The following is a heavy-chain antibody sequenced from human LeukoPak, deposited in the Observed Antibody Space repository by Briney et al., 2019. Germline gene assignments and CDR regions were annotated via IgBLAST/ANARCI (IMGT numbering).Heavy chain of an antibody. D-gene: IGHD4-23*01. Sequence: SETLSLTCTVSGGSISSGDYYWSWIRQPPGKGLEWIGYIYYSGSTYHNPSLKSRVTISVDTSKNQFSLKLSSVTAADTAVYYCARVSWVDYGGRRRFDAFDIWGQGTMVTVSS. CDR2: IYYSGST. CDR1: GGSISSGDYY. CDR3: ARVSWVDYGGRRRFDAFDI. J-gene: IGHJ3*02. V-gene: IGHV4-30-4*01.